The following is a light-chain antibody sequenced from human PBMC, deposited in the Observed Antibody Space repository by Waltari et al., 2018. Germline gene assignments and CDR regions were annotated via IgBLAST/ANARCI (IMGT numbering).Light chain of an antibody. CDR2: DTF. V-gene: IGKV3-11*01. Sequence: EVVLTQSPAILSLSPGERATLPCRPRQTIDYELTRYQQKTGQAPTLVIYDTFNRATGVPARFSGSGSGTDFTLTISSLEPEDAAVYYCQQRYSWPRTFGQGTKVEIK. J-gene: IGKJ1*01. CDR3: QQRYSWPRT. CDR1: QTIDYE.